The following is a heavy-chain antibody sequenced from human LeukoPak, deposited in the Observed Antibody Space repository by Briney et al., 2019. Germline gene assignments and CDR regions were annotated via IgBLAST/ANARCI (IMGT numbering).Heavy chain of an antibody. V-gene: IGHV3-23*01. J-gene: IGHJ3*02. CDR1: GFSFSSYT. CDR2: ISGSGVNT. CDR3: AKDFGGGFDGFWSGYSLGVAFDI. D-gene: IGHD3-3*01. Sequence: GGSLRLSCAASGFSFSSYTMNWVRQAPGKGLEWVSSISGSGVNTHYADSVKGRFTISRDNSKNTLYLQMNSLRAEDTAVYYCAKDFGGGFDGFWSGYSLGVAFDIWGQGTMVTVSS.